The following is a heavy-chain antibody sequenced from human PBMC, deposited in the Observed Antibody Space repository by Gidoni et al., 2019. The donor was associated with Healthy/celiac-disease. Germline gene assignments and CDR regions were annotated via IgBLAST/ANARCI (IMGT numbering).Heavy chain of an antibody. J-gene: IGHJ4*02. CDR2: ISSNGGST. CDR1: GFTCSSYA. Sequence: EVRLVASGGGLVPPGGSRRLSCSACGFTCSSYAMHWVRQAPGKGLEYVSAISSNGGSTYYADAVKGRFTIARDNSKNTLYLQMSRLRAEDTAVYYCVKDLGGSYFHWGQGTLVTVSS. D-gene: IGHD1-26*01. CDR3: VKDLGGSYFH. V-gene: IGHV3-64D*09.